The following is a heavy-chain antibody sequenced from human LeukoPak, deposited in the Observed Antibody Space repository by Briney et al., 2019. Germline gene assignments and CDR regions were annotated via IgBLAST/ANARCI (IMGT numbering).Heavy chain of an antibody. CDR2: ISAYNGNT. D-gene: IGHD1/OR15-1a*01. CDR3: ARRFPLNKYFDY. Sequence: ASVKVSCNASGYTFTSYGISWVRQAPGQGLEWMGWISAYNGNTNYAQKLQGRVTMTTDTSTSTAYMELRSLRSDDTAVYYCARRFPLNKYFDYWGQGTLVTVSS. V-gene: IGHV1-18*01. CDR1: GYTFTSYG. J-gene: IGHJ4*02.